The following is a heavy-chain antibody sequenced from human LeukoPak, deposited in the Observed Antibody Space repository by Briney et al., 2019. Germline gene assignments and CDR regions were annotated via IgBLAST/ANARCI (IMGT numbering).Heavy chain of an antibody. J-gene: IGHJ4*02. V-gene: IGHV3-43*01. Sequence: GGSLRLSCAASGFTVSSNYMSWVRQAPGKGLEWVSLISWDGGSTYYADSVKGRFTISRDNSKNSLYLQMNSLRTEDTALYYCAKDFRNYFDYWGQGTLVTVSS. CDR1: GFTVSSNY. CDR3: AKDFRNYFDY. CDR2: ISWDGGST.